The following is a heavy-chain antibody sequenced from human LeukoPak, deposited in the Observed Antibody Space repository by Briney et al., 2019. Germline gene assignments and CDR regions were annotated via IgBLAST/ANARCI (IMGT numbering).Heavy chain of an antibody. J-gene: IGHJ5*02. D-gene: IGHD2-15*01. V-gene: IGHV1-69*13. Sequence: EASVTVSCKASGGTFSSYAISWVRQAPGQGLEWMGGIIPIFGTANYAQKFQGRVTITADESTSTAYMELSSLRSEDTAVYYCARSVVVVAAIKYNWFDPWGQGTLVTVSS. CDR3: ARSVVVVAAIKYNWFDP. CDR1: GGTFSSYA. CDR2: IIPIFGTA.